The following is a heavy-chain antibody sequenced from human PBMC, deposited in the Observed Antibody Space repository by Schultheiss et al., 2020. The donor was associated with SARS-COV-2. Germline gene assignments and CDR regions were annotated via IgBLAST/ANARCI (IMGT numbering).Heavy chain of an antibody. CDR3: ARSGYSNGSFDY. D-gene: IGHD5-18*01. Sequence: SQTLSLTCAVSGYSISSGYYWGWIRQPPGKGLEWIGSIYHSGSTNYNPSLKSRVTISVDTSKNQFSLKLSSVTAADTAVYYCARSGYSNGSFDYWGQGTLVTVSS. CDR2: IYHSGST. J-gene: IGHJ4*02. V-gene: IGHV4-38-2*01. CDR1: GYSISSGYY.